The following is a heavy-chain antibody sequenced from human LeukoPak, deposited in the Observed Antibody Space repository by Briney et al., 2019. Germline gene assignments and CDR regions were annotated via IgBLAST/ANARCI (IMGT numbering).Heavy chain of an antibody. D-gene: IGHD3-22*01. CDR3: ARDLRYYDSSGYLQVDAFDI. J-gene: IGHJ3*02. V-gene: IGHV1-2*02. CDR1: GYTFTGYY. Sequence: GASVKVSCKASGYTFTGYYMHWVRQAPGQGLEWMGWINPNSGGTNYAQKFQGRVTMTRDTSISTAYMELSRLRSDDTAVYYCARDLRYYDSSGYLQVDAFDIWGQGTMVTVSS. CDR2: INPNSGGT.